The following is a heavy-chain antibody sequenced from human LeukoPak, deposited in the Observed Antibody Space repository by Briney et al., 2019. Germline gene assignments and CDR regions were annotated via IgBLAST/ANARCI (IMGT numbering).Heavy chain of an antibody. V-gene: IGHV5-51*01. CDR1: GYSFTSYW. CDR3: ARTLAAAVGWFDP. Sequence: GESLKISCKGSGYSFTSYWIGWVRQMPGKGLEWMGIIYPGDSDTRYSPSFQGQVTISADKSISTAYLQSSSLKASDTAMYYCARTLAAAVGWFDPWGQGTLVTVSS. CDR2: IYPGDSDT. D-gene: IGHD6-13*01. J-gene: IGHJ5*02.